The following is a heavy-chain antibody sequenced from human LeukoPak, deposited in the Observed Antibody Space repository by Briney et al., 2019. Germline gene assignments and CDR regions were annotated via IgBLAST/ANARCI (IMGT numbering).Heavy chain of an antibody. Sequence: PSQTLSLTCTVSGGSISSGGYYWSWIRQHPGKGLEWFGYIYYSGSTYYSPSLKSRVTISVDTSKNQFSLKLSSVTAADTAVYYCARVDDSSGYFAFDYWGQGTLVTVSS. CDR1: GGSISSGGYY. V-gene: IGHV4-31*03. CDR2: IYYSGST. J-gene: IGHJ4*02. CDR3: ARVDDSSGYFAFDY. D-gene: IGHD3-22*01.